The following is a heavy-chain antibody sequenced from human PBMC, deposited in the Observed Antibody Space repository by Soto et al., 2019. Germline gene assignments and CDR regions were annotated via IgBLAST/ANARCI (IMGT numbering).Heavy chain of an antibody. V-gene: IGHV4-30-4*01. CDR3: ARTASGYYDSSGESFFDY. CDR1: GGSISSGDYY. D-gene: IGHD3-22*01. J-gene: IGHJ4*02. Sequence: PSETLSLTCTVSGGSISSGDYYWSWIRQPPGKGLEWIGYIYYSGSTYYNPSLKSRVTISVDTSKNQFSPKLSSVTAADTAVYYCARTASGYYDSSGESFFDYWGQGTLVTVSS. CDR2: IYYSGST.